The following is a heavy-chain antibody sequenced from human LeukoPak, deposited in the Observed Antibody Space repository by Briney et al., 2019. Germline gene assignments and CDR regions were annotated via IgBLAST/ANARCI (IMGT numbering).Heavy chain of an antibody. CDR3: ARRPAGTIDY. CDR1: GESFSGHY. Sequence: SETLSLTCAVYGESFSGHYWSWIRQPLGKGLEWIGEINNSGSTSRNPSLKSRVTISADTSKNQFSLKLSSVTAADTAVYYCARRPAGTIDYWGQGTLVTVCS. CDR2: INNSGST. V-gene: IGHV4-34*01. J-gene: IGHJ4*02. D-gene: IGHD6-19*01.